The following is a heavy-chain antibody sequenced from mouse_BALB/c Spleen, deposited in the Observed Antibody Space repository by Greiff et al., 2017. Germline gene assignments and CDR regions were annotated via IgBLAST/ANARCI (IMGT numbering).Heavy chain of an antibody. V-gene: IGHV14-3*02. CDR2: IDPANGNT. J-gene: IGHJ4*01. D-gene: IGHD1-2*01. Sequence: EVKLQESGAELVKPGASVKLSCTASGFNIKDTYMHWVKQRPEQGLEWIGRIDPANGNTKYDPKFQGKATITADTSSNTAYLQLSSLTSEDTAVYYCATYYGQYYYAMDYWGQGTSVTVSS. CDR1: GFNIKDTY. CDR3: ATYYGQYYYAMDY.